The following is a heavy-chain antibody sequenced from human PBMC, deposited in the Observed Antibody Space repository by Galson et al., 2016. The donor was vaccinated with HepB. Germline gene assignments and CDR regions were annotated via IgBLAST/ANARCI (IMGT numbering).Heavy chain of an antibody. CDR1: GGSFRSYT. CDR2: IIPVFGTT. CDR3: ARGGYYDSADYSPWYFDL. V-gene: IGHV1-69*13. D-gene: IGHD3-22*01. J-gene: IGHJ2*01. Sequence: SVKVSCKASGGSFRSYTVSWVRQAPGQGLEWMGGIIPVFGTTHYAQKFQDRVTITAGEYTNTAFMELSSLGSPDTAVYFRARGGYYDSADYSPWYFDLWGSGTLVTVSS.